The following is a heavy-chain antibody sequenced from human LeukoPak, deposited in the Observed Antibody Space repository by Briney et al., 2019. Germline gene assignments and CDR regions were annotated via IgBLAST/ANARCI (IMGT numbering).Heavy chain of an antibody. CDR1: GYTFTGYY. V-gene: IGHV1-2*04. CDR2: INPNSGGT. J-gene: IGHJ4*02. D-gene: IGHD3-22*01. CDR3: ARATYYYDSSGYLSF. Sequence: GASVKVSCKASGYTFTGYYMHWVRQAPGQGLEWVGWINPNSGGTNYAQKFQGWVTMTRDTSISTAYMELSRLRSDDTAVYYCARATYYYDSSGYLSFWGQGTLVTVSS.